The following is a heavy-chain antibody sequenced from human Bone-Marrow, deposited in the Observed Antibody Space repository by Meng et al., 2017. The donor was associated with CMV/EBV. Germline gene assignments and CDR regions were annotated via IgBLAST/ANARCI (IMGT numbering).Heavy chain of an antibody. CDR2: INHKSGDT. CDR3: VRDLTGATGSPY. CDR1: GYTFTDYY. D-gene: IGHD7-27*01. V-gene: IGHV1-2*02. Sequence: ASVKVSCKASGYTFTDYYMHWVREAPGQGLEWMAWINHKSGDTNYAQQFQGRVTLTRDTSITTAYLELGSLRSADTAVYYCVRDLTGATGSPYWGQGTLVTGSS. J-gene: IGHJ4*02.